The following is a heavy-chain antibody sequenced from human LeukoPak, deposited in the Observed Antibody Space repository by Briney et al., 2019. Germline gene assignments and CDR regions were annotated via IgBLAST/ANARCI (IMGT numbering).Heavy chain of an antibody. CDR2: IRYDGSNK. D-gene: IGHD5-12*01. Sequence: GGSLRLSCAASEFTFNNAWMSWVRQAPGKGLEWVAFIRYDGSNKYYADSVKGRFTISRDNPKNTLYLQMNSLRAEDTAVYYCARVGYSGYISDYWGQGTLVTVSS. CDR3: ARVGYSGYISDY. CDR1: EFTFNNAW. V-gene: IGHV3-30*02. J-gene: IGHJ4*02.